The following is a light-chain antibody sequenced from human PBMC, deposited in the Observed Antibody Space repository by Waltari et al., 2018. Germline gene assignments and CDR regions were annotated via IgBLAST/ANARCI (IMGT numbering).Light chain of an antibody. CDR1: STSFGGYNS. Sequence: QSALTQPRSVSGSPGQSVTLPCTGPSTSFGGYNSVSRYQQPPGKAPKFMIYDVRERPSGVPDRFSGSKSGNTASLTISGLQAEDEADYYCCSYAGSYNLVFGGGTKLTVL. CDR3: CSYAGSYNLV. V-gene: IGLV2-11*01. J-gene: IGLJ2*01. CDR2: DVR.